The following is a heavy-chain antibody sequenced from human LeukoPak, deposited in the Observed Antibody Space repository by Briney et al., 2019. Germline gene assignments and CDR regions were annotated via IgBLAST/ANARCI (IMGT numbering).Heavy chain of an antibody. CDR2: IVVGSGNT. V-gene: IGHV1-58*01. CDR1: GYTFTSSA. J-gene: IGHJ4*02. CDR3: VGSSCFSPLLDY. D-gene: IGHD3-22*01. Sequence: SVKDSCKASGYTFTSSAVQWVRQARGQGLEWIGWIVVGSGNTNYAQKFKERVTITRDKSTSTAYMEMSSLRSEDTAVYYFVGSSCFSPLLDYWGQGTLVTVSS.